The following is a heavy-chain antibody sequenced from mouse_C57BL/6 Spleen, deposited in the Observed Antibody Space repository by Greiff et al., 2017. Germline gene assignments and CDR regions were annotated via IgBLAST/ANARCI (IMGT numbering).Heavy chain of an antibody. Sequence: QVQLQQSGAELVRPGTSVKVSCKASGYAFTNYLIEWVKQRPGQGLEWIGVINPGSGGTNYNEKFKGKATLTADNSSSTAYMQLSSLTAEYSAVYFVARNYGRSYGDIEGWGTGTTVTVSS. D-gene: IGHD1-1*01. V-gene: IGHV1-54*01. CDR1: GYAFTNYL. CDR3: ARNYGRSYGDIEG. CDR2: INPGSGGT. J-gene: IGHJ1*03.